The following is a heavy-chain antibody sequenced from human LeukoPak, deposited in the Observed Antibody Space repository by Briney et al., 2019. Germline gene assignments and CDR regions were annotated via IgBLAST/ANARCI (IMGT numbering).Heavy chain of an antibody. CDR2: INSDGSST. Sequence: PGGSLRLSCAASGFTFSSHWIHWVRHAPGKGLVWVSRINSDGSSTSYADSVKGRFTISRDNAKNTLYLQMNSLRAEDTAVYYWARVRACSGGSCYVGVFDYWGQGTLVTVSS. D-gene: IGHD2-15*01. CDR1: GFTFSSHW. J-gene: IGHJ4*02. V-gene: IGHV3-74*01. CDR3: ARVRACSGGSCYVGVFDY.